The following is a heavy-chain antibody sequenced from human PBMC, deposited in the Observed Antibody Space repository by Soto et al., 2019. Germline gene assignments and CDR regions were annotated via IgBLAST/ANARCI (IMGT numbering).Heavy chain of an antibody. CDR2: ISGSSDTI. V-gene: IGHV3-23*01. J-gene: IGHJ6*02. D-gene: IGHD2-8*01. CDR3: ARILYSSQRDGVDV. Sequence: LRLSCAASGFTFSSYPMTWVRQAPGKGLEWVSSISGSSDTIFYADSVKGRFTISRDNSRTTLYLQMNSLRAEDMAIYYCARILYSSQRDGVDVWGQGTTVTVSS. CDR1: GFTFSSYP.